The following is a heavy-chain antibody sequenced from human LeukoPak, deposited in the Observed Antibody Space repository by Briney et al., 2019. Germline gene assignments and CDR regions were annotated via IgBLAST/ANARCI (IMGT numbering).Heavy chain of an antibody. V-gene: IGHV3-53*01. D-gene: IGHD3-9*01. CDR3: ASLYYDILTGYSEYFQH. CDR2: IYSGGST. CDR1: GFTVSSNY. Sequence: PGGSLRLSCAASGFTVSSNYMSWVRQAPGKGLEWVSVIYSGGSTYYADSVKGRFTISRDNSKNTLYLQMNSLRAEDTAVHYCASLYYDILTGYSEYFQHWGQGTLVTVSS. J-gene: IGHJ1*01.